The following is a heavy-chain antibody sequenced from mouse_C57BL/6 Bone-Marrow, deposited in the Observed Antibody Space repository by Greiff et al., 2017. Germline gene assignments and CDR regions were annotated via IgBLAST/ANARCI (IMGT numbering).Heavy chain of an antibody. CDR3: TTYYYGNRFDC. Sequence: EVQLQESGAELVRPGASVKLSCKASGFNIKDDYMHWVKQRPEQGLEWIGWIDTENGDTEYDKKFQGKATITADTSSNTAYLQLSSLTSEDTAVYYCTTYYYGNRFDCSGQVATLTV. V-gene: IGHV14-4*01. D-gene: IGHD2-1*01. CDR2: IDTENGDT. CDR1: GFNIKDDY. J-gene: IGHJ2*01.